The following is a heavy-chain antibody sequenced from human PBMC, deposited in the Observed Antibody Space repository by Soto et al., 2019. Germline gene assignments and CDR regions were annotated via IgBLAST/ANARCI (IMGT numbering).Heavy chain of an antibody. CDR3: ARARITGTTDYYYGMDV. V-gene: IGHV1-69*13. D-gene: IGHD1-7*01. Sequence: GASVKVSCKASGGTFSSYAISWVRQAPGQGLEWMGGIIPIFGTANYAQKFQGRVTITADESTSTAYMELSSLRSEDTAVYYCARARITGTTDYYYGMDVWGQGTTVTVSS. CDR1: GGTFSSYA. CDR2: IIPIFGTA. J-gene: IGHJ6*02.